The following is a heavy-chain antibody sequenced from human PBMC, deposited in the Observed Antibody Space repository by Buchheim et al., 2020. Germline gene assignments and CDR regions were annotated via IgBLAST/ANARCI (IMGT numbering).Heavy chain of an antibody. Sequence: QLQLHESGPGLVKPSETLSLTCTVSRGSISSPTYYWGWIRQPPGKGLEWIGTIYYSGSAYYNSSLESRVTISVDTHKHQFSLKLRSVTAADTGVYYCATLYYGMDVWGQGTT. V-gene: IGHV4-39*01. CDR3: ATLYYGMDV. J-gene: IGHJ6*02. CDR1: RGSISSPTYY. CDR2: IYYSGSA.